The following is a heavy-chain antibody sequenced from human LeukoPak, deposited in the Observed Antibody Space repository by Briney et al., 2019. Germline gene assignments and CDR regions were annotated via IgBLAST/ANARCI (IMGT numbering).Heavy chain of an antibody. Sequence: GSSVKVSCKASGGTFSSYAISWVRQAPGQGLEWMGRIIPIFGTANYAQKFQGRVTITTDESTSTAYMELSSLRSEDTAVYYCARTGPYYYDGSGYFKTDYWGQGTLVTVSS. D-gene: IGHD3-22*01. CDR1: GGTFSSYA. CDR3: ARTGPYYYDGSGYFKTDY. J-gene: IGHJ4*02. CDR2: IIPIFGTA. V-gene: IGHV1-69*05.